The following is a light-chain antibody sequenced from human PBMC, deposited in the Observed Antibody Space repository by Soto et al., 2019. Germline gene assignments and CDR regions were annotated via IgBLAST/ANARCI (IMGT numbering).Light chain of an antibody. CDR1: SSDVGGYNY. J-gene: IGLJ2*01. V-gene: IGLV2-14*01. CDR3: SSYTSSSTVV. CDR2: DVS. Sequence: QSALTQPASVSGSPGQSITISCTGTSSDVGGYNYVSWYQQHPGKAPKLMIYDVSNRPSGVSNRFSGSKSGNTASLTISGLQAEVEAYYYCSSYTSSSTVVFGVGTKLTVL.